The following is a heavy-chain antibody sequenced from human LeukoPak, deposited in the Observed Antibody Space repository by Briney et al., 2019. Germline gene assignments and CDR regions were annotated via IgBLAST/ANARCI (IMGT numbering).Heavy chain of an antibody. CDR1: GFTFSSYW. J-gene: IGHJ6*02. Sequence: GGSLRLSCAASGFTFSSYWMSWVRQAPGKGLEWVANIKQDGSEKYYVDSVKGRFTISRDNAKNSLYLQMNSLRAEDTAVYYCARETSRTRLPYYYYGMDVWGQGTTVTVSS. D-gene: IGHD1-7*01. CDR2: IKQDGSEK. CDR3: ARETSRTRLPYYYYGMDV. V-gene: IGHV3-7*01.